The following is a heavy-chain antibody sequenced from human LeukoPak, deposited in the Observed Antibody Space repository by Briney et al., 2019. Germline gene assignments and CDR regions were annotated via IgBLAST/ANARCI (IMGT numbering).Heavy chain of an antibody. D-gene: IGHD3-10*01. CDR3: AKGGSYYTSSWFDP. CDR2: ISGVGGST. CDR1: AFTFSSYP. Sequence: GGSLRLSCAASAFTFSSYPISWVRQAPGKGLEWVSAISGVGGSTFYADSVKGRFTISRDNSKNTLYLQMNSLRAEDTAVYYCAKGGSYYTSSWFDPWGRGTLVTVSS. J-gene: IGHJ5*02. V-gene: IGHV3-23*01.